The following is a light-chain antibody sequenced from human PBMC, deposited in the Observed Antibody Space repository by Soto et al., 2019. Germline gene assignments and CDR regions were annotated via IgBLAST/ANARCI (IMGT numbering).Light chain of an antibody. Sequence: EIVLTQSPGTLSLSPGERATLSCRASQSVSSYYLAWYQQKPGQAPRLLIYGTSTRATGIPARFSGSGSGTEFTLTISRLEPEDFAVYFCQQYGSSPWTFGQGTKVDIK. CDR2: GTS. J-gene: IGKJ1*01. CDR1: QSVSSYY. CDR3: QQYGSSPWT. V-gene: IGKV3-20*01.